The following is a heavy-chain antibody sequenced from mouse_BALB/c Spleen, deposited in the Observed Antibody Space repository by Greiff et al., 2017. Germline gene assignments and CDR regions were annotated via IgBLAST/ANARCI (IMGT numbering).Heavy chain of an antibody. CDR1: GFTFSSFG. CDR2: ISSGSSTI. Sequence: EVKLMESGGGLVQPGGSRKLSCAASGFTFSSFGMHWVRQAPEKGLEWVAYISSGSSTIYYADTVKGRFTISRDNPKNTLFLQMTSLRSEDTAMYYCARSYYGLYYFDYWGQGTTLTVSS. D-gene: IGHD1-2*01. J-gene: IGHJ2*01. V-gene: IGHV5-17*02. CDR3: ARSYYGLYYFDY.